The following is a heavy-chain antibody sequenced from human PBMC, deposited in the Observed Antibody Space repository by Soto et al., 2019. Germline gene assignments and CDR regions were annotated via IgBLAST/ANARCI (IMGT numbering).Heavy chain of an antibody. J-gene: IGHJ5*02. D-gene: IGHD6-13*01. Sequence: EVQLVESGGGQVQPGGSLTLSCAVSGFTLRSYWMHWVRQAPGKGLEWVARIDSDGRTTNYADSVKGRFTISRDNAKNTVFLHMNSLRAEDRAVSYCARGVVVYQQLVRGRDRFDPWGQGTLVTVSS. CDR2: IDSDGRTT. CDR3: ARGVVVYQQLVRGRDRFDP. V-gene: IGHV3-74*01. CDR1: GFTLRSYW.